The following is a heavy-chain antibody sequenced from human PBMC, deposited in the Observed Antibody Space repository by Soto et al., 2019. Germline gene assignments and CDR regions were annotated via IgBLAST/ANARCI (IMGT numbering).Heavy chain of an antibody. CDR3: GRDRRFGNGYNLGFDY. J-gene: IGHJ4*02. CDR2: IYYSGST. V-gene: IGHV4-59*01. Sequence: SETLSLTCTVSGGSISSYYWSWIRQPPGKGLEWIGHIYYSGSTNYNPSLKSRVTISVDTSKNQFSLKPEDTAVYYCGRDRRFGNGYNLGFDYWGQGTLVTVSS. D-gene: IGHD1-1*01. CDR1: GGSISSYY.